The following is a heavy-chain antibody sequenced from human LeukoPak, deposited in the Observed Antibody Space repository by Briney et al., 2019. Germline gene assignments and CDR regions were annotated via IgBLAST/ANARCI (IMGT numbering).Heavy chain of an antibody. CDR1: GFTFDDYA. D-gene: IGHD3-9*01. V-gene: IGHV3-9*01. CDR2: ISWNSGSI. J-gene: IGHJ4*02. CDR3: AKSMDILTGYLWSLDY. Sequence: GGSLRLSCAASGFTFDDYAMHWVRQAPGKGLEWVSGISWNSGSIGYADSVKGRFTISRDNAKNSLYLQMNSLRAEDTAVYYCAKSMDILTGYLWSLDYWGQGTLVTVSS.